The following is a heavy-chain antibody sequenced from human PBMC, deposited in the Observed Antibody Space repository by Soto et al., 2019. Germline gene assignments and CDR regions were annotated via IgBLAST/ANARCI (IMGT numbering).Heavy chain of an antibody. CDR1: GFTFSGYA. D-gene: IGHD3-22*01. V-gene: IGHV3-23*01. CDR2: ISGRGGST. CDR3: AKQIADSSGYWPDYFDY. J-gene: IGHJ4*02. Sequence: PGGSLRLSCAASGFTFSGYAMSWVRQAPGKGLEWVSVISGRGGSTYYADSVKGRFTISRDNSKNTLFLQMNSLRAEDTAVYYCAKQIADSSGYWPDYFDYWGQGTLVTVSS.